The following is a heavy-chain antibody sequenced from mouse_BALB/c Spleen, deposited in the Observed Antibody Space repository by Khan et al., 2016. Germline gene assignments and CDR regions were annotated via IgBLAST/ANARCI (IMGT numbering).Heavy chain of an antibody. Sequence: EVELVESGPGLVKPSQSLSLTCSVTGYSITSGYYWNWIRQFPGNKLEWMGYISYDGSNNYNPSLKNRISITRDTSKNQFFLKLNSVTTEDTATYDWARDPVYYYGSSYWYFDVWGAGTTVTVSS. CDR3: ARDPVYYYGSSYWYFDV. V-gene: IGHV3-6*02. J-gene: IGHJ1*01. D-gene: IGHD1-1*01. CDR2: ISYDGSN. CDR1: GYSITSGYY.